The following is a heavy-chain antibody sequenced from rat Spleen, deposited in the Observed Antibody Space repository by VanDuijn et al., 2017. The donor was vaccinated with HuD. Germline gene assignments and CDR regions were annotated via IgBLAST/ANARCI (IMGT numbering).Heavy chain of an antibody. J-gene: IGHJ2*01. Sequence: EVQLVESDGGLVQPGRSLKLSCAASGFTFSDFYMAWVRQAPTKGLEWVATISYDGSKTYYRDSVKGRFTISRDNVGSTLNLHMDSLRSEDTAIYYCTTGTTWGHGVMVTVSS. CDR3: TTGTT. CDR1: GFTFSDFY. V-gene: IGHV5-20*01. CDR2: ISYDGSKT. D-gene: IGHD1-10*01.